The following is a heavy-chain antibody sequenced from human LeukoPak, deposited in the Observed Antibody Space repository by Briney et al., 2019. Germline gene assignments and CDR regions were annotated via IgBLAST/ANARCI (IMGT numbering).Heavy chain of an antibody. CDR1: GYTITSYG. CDR3: ARDGDTTMAYDAFDI. Sequence: GASVKVSCKASGYTITSYGISWVRQAPGQGLEWMGGISAYNGNTNYAQKLQGRVTMTTDTSTSTAYMELTSLRSDDTAVYCCARDGDTTMAYDAFDIWGQGTMVTVSS. CDR2: ISAYNGNT. V-gene: IGHV1-18*01. J-gene: IGHJ3*02. D-gene: IGHD5-18*01.